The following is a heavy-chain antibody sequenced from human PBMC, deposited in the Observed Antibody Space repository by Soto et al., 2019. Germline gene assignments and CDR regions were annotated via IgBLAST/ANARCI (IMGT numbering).Heavy chain of an antibody. D-gene: IGHD6-13*01. Sequence: SETLSLTCTVSGGSISSGDYYWSWIRQPPGKGLEWIGYIYYSGSTYYNPSLKSRVTISVDTSKNQFSLKLSSVTAADTAVYYCARVEGYSSSWYSGYYMDVWGKGTTVTVSS. CDR1: GGSISSGDYY. V-gene: IGHV4-30-4*01. CDR2: IYYSGST. J-gene: IGHJ6*03. CDR3: ARVEGYSSSWYSGYYMDV.